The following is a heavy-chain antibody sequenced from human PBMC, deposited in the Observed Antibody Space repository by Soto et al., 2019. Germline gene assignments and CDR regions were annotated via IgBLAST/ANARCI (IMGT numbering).Heavy chain of an antibody. Sequence: GGSLRLSCAASGFTFNSDAINWVRQTPEKGLEWVSGISSSSSTIYYADSVKGRFTISRDNAKNSLYLQMNSLRAEDTAVYYCANGGHSSSWFPGTDFDYWGQGTLVTVSS. CDR1: GFTFNSDA. CDR2: ISSSSSTI. CDR3: ANGGHSSSWFPGTDFDY. D-gene: IGHD6-13*01. V-gene: IGHV3-48*01. J-gene: IGHJ4*02.